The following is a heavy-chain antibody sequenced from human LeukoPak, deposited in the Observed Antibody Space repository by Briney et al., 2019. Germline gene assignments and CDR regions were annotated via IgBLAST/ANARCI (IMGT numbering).Heavy chain of an antibody. V-gene: IGHV1-69*05. CDR3: ARGRLPGVDTFNI. Sequence: SVKVSCKASGGTFNSHTLTWVRQAPGQGLEWMGGVISISVTPNYPQNFQGRVTITTDASTSTAYMELRSLRSEDTAMYFCARGRLPGVDTFNIWGQGTMVIVS. CDR2: VISISVTP. CDR1: GGTFNSHT. J-gene: IGHJ3*02.